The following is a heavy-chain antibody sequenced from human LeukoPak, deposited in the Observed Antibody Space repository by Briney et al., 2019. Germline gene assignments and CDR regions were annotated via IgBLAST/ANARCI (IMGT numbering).Heavy chain of an antibody. CDR1: GYTFSDYY. CDR2: INPNSGDT. V-gene: IGHV1-2*06. Sequence: ASVKVSCKASGYTFSDYYMHWVRQAPGQGLEWMGRINPNSGDTNYAQKFQGRVTMTRDTSINTAYMELSRLRSDDTAVYYCARSSYYDRSEGVMDVWGQGTTVTISS. J-gene: IGHJ6*02. D-gene: IGHD3-22*01. CDR3: ARSSYYDRSEGVMDV.